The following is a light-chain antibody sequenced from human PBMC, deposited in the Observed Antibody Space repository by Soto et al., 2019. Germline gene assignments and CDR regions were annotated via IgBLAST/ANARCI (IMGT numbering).Light chain of an antibody. CDR1: SSDVGGYNY. CDR3: SSYTSSSTLGV. V-gene: IGLV2-14*01. J-gene: IGLJ1*01. CDR2: DVS. Sequence: QSVLNQPASVSGSPGQSITISRTGTSSDVGGYNYVSWYQQHPGKAPKLMIYDVSNRPSGVSNRFSGSKSGNTASLTISGLQAEDEADYYCSSYTSSSTLGVFGTGTKVTV.